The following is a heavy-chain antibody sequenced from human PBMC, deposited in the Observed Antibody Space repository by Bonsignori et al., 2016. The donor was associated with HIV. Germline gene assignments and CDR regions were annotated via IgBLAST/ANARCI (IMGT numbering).Heavy chain of an antibody. J-gene: IGHJ6*03. CDR2: MNPNSGNT. D-gene: IGHD1-26*01. Sequence: ASVKVSCKASGYTFTSYDINWVRQATGQGLEWMGWMNPNSGNTGYAQKFQGRVTMTRNTSISTAYMELSSLRSEDTAVYYCARGRGGATFYYYYYMDVWGKGTTVTVSS. V-gene: IGHV1-8*01. CDR1: GYTFTSYD. CDR3: ARGRGGATFYYYYYMDV.